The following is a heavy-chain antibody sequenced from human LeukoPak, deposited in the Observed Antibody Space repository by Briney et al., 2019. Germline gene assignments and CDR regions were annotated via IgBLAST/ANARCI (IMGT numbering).Heavy chain of an antibody. CDR1: GYTFTSYG. D-gene: IGHD3-22*01. V-gene: IGHV1-18*01. Sequence: ASVKVSCKASGYTFTSYGISWVRQAPGQGLEWMGWISAYNGNTNYAQKLQGRVAMTTDTSTSTAYMELRSLRSDDTAVYYCASFTPSSGYHHYWGQGTLVTVSS. CDR3: ASFTPSSGYHHY. CDR2: ISAYNGNT. J-gene: IGHJ4*02.